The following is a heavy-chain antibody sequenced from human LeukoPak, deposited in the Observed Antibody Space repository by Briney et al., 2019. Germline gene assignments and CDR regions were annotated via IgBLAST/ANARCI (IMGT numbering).Heavy chain of an antibody. CDR1: GFTFSSYA. V-gene: IGHV3-23*01. CDR2: ISGSGGST. CDR3: AKIGNSKRRYCSSTSCPPGAFDI. J-gene: IGHJ3*02. Sequence: GGSLRLSCAASGFTFSSYAMSWVRQAPGKGLEWVSAISGSGGSTYYADSVKGRFTISRDNSKNTLYLQMNSLRAEDTAVYYCAKIGNSKRRYCSSTSCPPGAFDIWGQGTMVTVSS. D-gene: IGHD2-2*01.